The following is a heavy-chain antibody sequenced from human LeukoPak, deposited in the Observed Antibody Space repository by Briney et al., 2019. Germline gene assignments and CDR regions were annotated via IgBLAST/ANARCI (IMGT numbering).Heavy chain of an antibody. J-gene: IGHJ6*04. V-gene: IGHV1-2*02. CDR2: INHNSGDT. CDR1: GYTFTGYY. CDR3: ASGPWGPPLDV. Sequence: ASVKVSCKASGYTFTGYYMHWVRQAPGQGPEWMGWINHNSGDTNFAQKFQGRVTMTRDTSISTAYMELSRLRSDDTAVYYCASGPWGPPLDVWGKGTTVTVSS. D-gene: IGHD7-27*01.